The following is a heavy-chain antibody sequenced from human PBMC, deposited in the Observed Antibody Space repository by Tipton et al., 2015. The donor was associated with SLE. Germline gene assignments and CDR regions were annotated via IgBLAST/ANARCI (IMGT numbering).Heavy chain of an antibody. CDR1: GGSISSSTYY. V-gene: IGHV4-39*01. CDR3: ARRSSSGNY. D-gene: IGHD3-22*01. J-gene: IGHJ4*02. Sequence: TLSLTCTVSGGSISSSTYYRGWIRQPPGKGLEWIGSIYYTGSTNYNPSLKSRVTISVGTSKNQFSLKLSSVTAADTAVYYCARRSSSGNYWGQGTLVTVSS. CDR2: IYYTGST.